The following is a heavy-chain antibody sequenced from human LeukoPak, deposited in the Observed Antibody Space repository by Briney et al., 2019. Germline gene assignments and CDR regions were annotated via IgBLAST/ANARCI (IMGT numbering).Heavy chain of an antibody. CDR3: ARRGPYYYYYYMDV. Sequence: PSETLSLTCTVSGGSISSSSYYWGWIRQPPGKGLEWIGEINHSGSTNYNPSLKSRVTISVDTSKNQFSQKLSSVTAADTAVYYCARRGPYYYYYYMDVWGKGTTVTVSS. J-gene: IGHJ6*03. CDR1: GGSISSSSYY. D-gene: IGHD3-10*01. V-gene: IGHV4-39*07. CDR2: INHSGST.